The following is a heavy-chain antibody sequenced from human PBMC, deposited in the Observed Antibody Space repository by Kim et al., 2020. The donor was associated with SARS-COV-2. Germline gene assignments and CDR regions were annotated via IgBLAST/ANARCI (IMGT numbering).Heavy chain of an antibody. Sequence: GGSLRLSCAVSGFTFNSYDMHWVRQAPGQGLEWVAVISADGTETFYADPVRGRFTISRDNSKNTVFLQMDSLRAEDTSVYYCAKDWGTRISIFGVGNYFDDWGQGTLVTVSS. J-gene: IGHJ4*02. CDR1: GFTFNSYD. V-gene: IGHV3-30*18. D-gene: IGHD3-3*01. CDR2: ISADGTET. CDR3: AKDWGTRISIFGVGNYFDD.